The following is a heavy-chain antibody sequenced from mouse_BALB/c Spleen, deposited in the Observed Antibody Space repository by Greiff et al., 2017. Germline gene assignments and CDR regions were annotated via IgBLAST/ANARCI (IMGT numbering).Heavy chain of an antibody. D-gene: IGHD1-1*01. CDR1: GYTFTSYY. V-gene: IGHV1S81*02. CDR3: ARSGYGSSWFAY. J-gene: IGHJ3*01. CDR2: INPSNGGT. Sequence: QVQLQQSGAELVKPGASVKLSCKASGYTFTSYYMYWVKQRPGQGLEWIGGINPSNGGTNFNEKFKSKATLTVDKSSSTAYMQLSSLTSEDSAVYYCARSGYGSSWFAYWGQGTLVTVSA.